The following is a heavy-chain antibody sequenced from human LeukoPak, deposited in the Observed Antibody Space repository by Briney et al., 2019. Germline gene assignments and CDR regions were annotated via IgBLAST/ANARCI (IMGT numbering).Heavy chain of an antibody. CDR1: GFTFSRYD. V-gene: IGHV3-74*01. CDR2: INGYETST. CDR3: ARDRAESNWTNHTLFDS. D-gene: IGHD1/OR15-1a*01. J-gene: IGHJ4*02. Sequence: PGGSLRLSCAASGFTFSRYDMHWVRQVPGEGLVWVSRINGYETSTAYADSVKGRFTISRDNARNTLYLQMNSLRVEDTAIYYCARDRAESNWTNHTLFDSWGQGTPVTVSS.